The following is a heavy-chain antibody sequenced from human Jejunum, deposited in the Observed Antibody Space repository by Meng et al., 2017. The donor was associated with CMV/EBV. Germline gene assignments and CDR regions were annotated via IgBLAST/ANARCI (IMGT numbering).Heavy chain of an antibody. Sequence: LSWAASGFIFSDYYMNWIRQAPGKGLEWVSYISSSGSTIYYADSVEGRFTISRDNAKNSLYLQMNSLRADDTAVYYCARQIRPIDYWGQGTLVTVSS. CDR3: ARQIRPIDY. J-gene: IGHJ4*02. D-gene: IGHD3-10*01. CDR1: GFIFSDYY. V-gene: IGHV3-11*01. CDR2: ISSSGSTI.